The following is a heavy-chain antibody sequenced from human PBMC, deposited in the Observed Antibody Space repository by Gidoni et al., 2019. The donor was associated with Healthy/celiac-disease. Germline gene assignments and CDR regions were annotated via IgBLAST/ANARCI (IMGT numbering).Heavy chain of an antibody. CDR1: GYPVRSDG. V-gene: IGHV3-21*01. Sequence: EVKLVESGGGLVKPGGYLRRSGAASGYPVRSDGLNGVRQAPGKWLEWVSSISSSSSYIYYADSVKVRFTISRDHATNSLYLQMNSLRAEDTAVYYCARSIAAAGTSWGYYSMDVWGKGTTVTVSS. CDR3: ARSIAAAGTSWGYYSMDV. J-gene: IGHJ6*03. D-gene: IGHD6-13*01. CDR2: ISSSSSYI.